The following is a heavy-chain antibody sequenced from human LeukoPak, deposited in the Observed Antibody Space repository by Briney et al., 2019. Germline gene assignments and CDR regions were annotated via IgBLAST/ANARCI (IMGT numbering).Heavy chain of an antibody. J-gene: IGHJ6*03. CDR2: IYPGDSDT. CDR1: GYSFTSYW. CDR3: ARVTATPLYYYYMDV. V-gene: IGHV5-51*01. D-gene: IGHD1-14*01. Sequence: GESLKISCKGSGYSFTSYWIGWVRQMPGKGLEWMGIIYPGDSDTRYSPSFQGQVTISADKSISTAYLQWSSLKASDTAMYYCARVTATPLYYYYMDVWGKGTTVTVTS.